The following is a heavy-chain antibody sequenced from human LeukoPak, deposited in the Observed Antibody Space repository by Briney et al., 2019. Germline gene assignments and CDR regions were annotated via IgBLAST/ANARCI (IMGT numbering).Heavy chain of an antibody. Sequence: TETLSLTCAVYGGSFSGYYWSWIRQPPGKGLEWIGEINHSGSTDYNPSLKSRVTISVDTSKNHFSLKLSSVTAADTAVYYCARGVRSFGVAAAGTDYWGQGTLVTVSS. CDR1: GGSFSGYY. CDR2: INHSGST. CDR3: ARGVRSFGVAAAGTDY. V-gene: IGHV4-34*01. J-gene: IGHJ4*02. D-gene: IGHD6-13*01.